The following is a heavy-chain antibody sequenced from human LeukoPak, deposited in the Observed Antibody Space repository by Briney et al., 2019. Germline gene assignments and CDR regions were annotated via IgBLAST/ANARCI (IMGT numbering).Heavy chain of an antibody. Sequence: GGSLRLSCVASGFTFSRYDMHWVRQAPGKGLEWVAVIAYDGRSKIYADSVKGRFTISRDNSKNTLYMQMNSLRAEDTAVYYCAKDARQEYGSGSLDYWGQGTLVTVSS. J-gene: IGHJ4*02. CDR1: GFTFSRYD. CDR3: AKDARQEYGSGSLDY. D-gene: IGHD3-10*01. CDR2: IAYDGRSK. V-gene: IGHV3-30*04.